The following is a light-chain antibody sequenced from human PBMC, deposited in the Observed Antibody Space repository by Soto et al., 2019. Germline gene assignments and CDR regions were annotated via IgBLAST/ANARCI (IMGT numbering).Light chain of an antibody. Sequence: QSALTQPPSASGSPGQSVAISCTGTSSDVGAYNYVAWYQQHPGKVPKLMIYEVSKRPSGVPDRFSGSKSGNTASLTVSGLQADDEADYYCSSYTRSDAYVFGTGTKVTVL. J-gene: IGLJ1*01. CDR2: EVS. CDR3: SSYTRSDAYV. CDR1: SSDVGAYNY. V-gene: IGLV2-8*01.